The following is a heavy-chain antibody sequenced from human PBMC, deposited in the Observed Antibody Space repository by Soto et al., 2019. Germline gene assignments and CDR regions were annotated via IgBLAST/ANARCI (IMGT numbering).Heavy chain of an antibody. CDR1: GGSISNYY. V-gene: IGHV4-4*07. J-gene: IGHJ5*02. Sequence: SETLSLTCTVSGGSISNYYWSWIRQSAEKRLEWIGRVSSTGSSYYNPSLKSRVTISVDTSKNQASLNLTSVTAADTAVYYCARGVAAAGTAWFDPWGQGTLVTVSS. CDR3: ARGVAAAGTAWFDP. D-gene: IGHD6-13*01. CDR2: VSSTGSS.